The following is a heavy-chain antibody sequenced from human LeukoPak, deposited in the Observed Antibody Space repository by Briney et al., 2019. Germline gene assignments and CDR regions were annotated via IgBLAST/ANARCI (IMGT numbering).Heavy chain of an antibody. V-gene: IGHV1-2*02. CDR2: INPNTGGT. CDR1: GYTFTDYY. CDR3: ARDLGGSTGAPWYYFDY. Sequence: GASVTVSCKASGYTFTDYYFHWVRQVPGQGLECMGWINPNTGGTNYPQKFQGRVTMTRDTSISTAYMELTSLRSDDTAVYYCARDLGGSTGAPWYYFDYWGQGTLVTVSS. D-gene: IGHD2-2*01. J-gene: IGHJ4*01.